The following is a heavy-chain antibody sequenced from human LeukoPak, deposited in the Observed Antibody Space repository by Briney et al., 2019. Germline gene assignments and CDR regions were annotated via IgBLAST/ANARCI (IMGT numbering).Heavy chain of an antibody. V-gene: IGHV3-30*02. J-gene: IGHJ4*02. Sequence: GGSLRLSCAASGFTFSSYGMHWVRQAPGKGLEWVAFIRCDGSNKYYADSVKGRFTISRDNSKNTLYLQMNSLRAEDTAVYYCATIVGATFDYWGQGTLVTVSS. CDR2: IRCDGSNK. D-gene: IGHD1-26*01. CDR3: ATIVGATFDY. CDR1: GFTFSSYG.